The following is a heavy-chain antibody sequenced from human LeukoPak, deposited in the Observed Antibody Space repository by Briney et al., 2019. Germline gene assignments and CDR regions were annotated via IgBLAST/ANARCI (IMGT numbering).Heavy chain of an antibody. CDR3: ARGQRGVRIRIAAAGTNWFDP. J-gene: IGHJ5*02. CDR2: INHSGST. CDR1: GGSFSGYY. V-gene: IGHV4-34*01. D-gene: IGHD6-13*01. Sequence: SETLSLTCAVYGGSFSGYYWSWIRQPPGKGLEWIGEINHSGSTNYNLSLKSRVTISVDTSKNQFSLKLSSVTAADTAVYYCARGQRGVRIRIAAAGTNWFDPWGQGTLVTVSS.